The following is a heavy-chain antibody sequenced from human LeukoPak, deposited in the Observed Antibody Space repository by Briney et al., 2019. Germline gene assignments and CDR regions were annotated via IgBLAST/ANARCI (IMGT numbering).Heavy chain of an antibody. D-gene: IGHD4-17*01. V-gene: IGHV3-7*01. J-gene: IGHJ4*02. CDR3: ARVVHGDYPDY. CDR2: IKQDGSEK. Sequence: GGSLRLSCVASGFTFSSYWMSWVRQTRAKGLEWVANIKQDGSEKYYVDSVKGRFTISRDNAKNSLYLQMNSLRAEDTAVYYCARVVHGDYPDYWGQGTLVTVSS. CDR1: GFTFSSYW.